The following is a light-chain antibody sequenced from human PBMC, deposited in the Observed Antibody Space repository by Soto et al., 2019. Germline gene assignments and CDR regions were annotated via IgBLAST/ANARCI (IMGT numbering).Light chain of an antibody. J-gene: IGKJ1*01. V-gene: IGKV3-15*01. Sequence: EIVLRHSPSTLSLSPWERATLSFRSSQSVSSYLAWYQQKPGQAPRLLIYGASTRATGIPARFSGSGSGTEFTLTVSSLQSEDFAVYYCQQYNNWPTWTFGQGTKVDIK. CDR3: QQYNNWPTWT. CDR1: QSVSSY. CDR2: GAS.